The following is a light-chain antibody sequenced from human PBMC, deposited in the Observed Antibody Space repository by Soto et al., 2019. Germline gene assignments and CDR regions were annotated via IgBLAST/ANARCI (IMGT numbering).Light chain of an antibody. CDR3: QQYNNWPRT. J-gene: IGKJ1*01. V-gene: IGKV3D-15*01. CDR1: QSVITY. Sequence: EIVLTQSPATLSLSPGERATLSCRASQSVITYLAWYQQKPGQAPRLLIYDASNRATGIPARFSGSGSGTEFTLTINSLQSEDFAVYYCQQYNNWPRTFGQGTKVDIK. CDR2: DAS.